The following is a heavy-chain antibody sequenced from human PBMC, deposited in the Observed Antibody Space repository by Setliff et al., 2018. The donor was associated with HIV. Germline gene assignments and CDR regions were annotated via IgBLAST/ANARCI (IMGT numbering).Heavy chain of an antibody. CDR1: GYSFTSYW. CDR3: ASQQLVESDAFDI. CDR2: IYPGDSDT. Sequence: GESLKISCKGSGYSFTSYWIGWVRQMPGKGLEWMGIIYPGDSDTRYSPTFQGQVTISADKSISTAYLQWSSLKASDTAMYYCASQQLVESDAFDIWGQGTMVTVS. J-gene: IGHJ3*02. V-gene: IGHV5-51*01. D-gene: IGHD6-13*01.